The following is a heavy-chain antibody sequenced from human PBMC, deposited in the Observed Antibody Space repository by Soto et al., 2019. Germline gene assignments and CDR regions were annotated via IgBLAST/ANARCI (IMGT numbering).Heavy chain of an antibody. CDR2: ISGSGGST. J-gene: IGHJ1*01. CDR3: AKGPSREGFQH. Sequence: EVQLLESGGGLVQPGGSLRLSCAASGFTFSSYVMSWVRQAPGRGLEWVSAISGSGGSTYYADSVKGRFTISRDNSKNTLYLQMNSLRADDTAVYYCAKGPSREGFQHWGQGTLVTVSS. CDR1: GFTFSSYV. V-gene: IGHV3-23*01.